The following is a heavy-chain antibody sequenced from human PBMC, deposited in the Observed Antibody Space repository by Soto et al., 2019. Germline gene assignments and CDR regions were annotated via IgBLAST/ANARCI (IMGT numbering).Heavy chain of an antibody. CDR2: MNPNSGNT. CDR1: GYTFTSYD. D-gene: IGHD2-2*01. V-gene: IGHV1-8*01. CDR3: ASSSTVLLPTAMTGWFDP. Sequence: GASVKVSCKASGYTFTSYDINWVRQATGQGLEYLGWMNPNSGNTGYVQKFQGRVTMTRDTSISTAYMELTSLRPEDTAVYYCASSSTVLLPTAMTGWFDPWGQGTLVTVSS. J-gene: IGHJ5*02.